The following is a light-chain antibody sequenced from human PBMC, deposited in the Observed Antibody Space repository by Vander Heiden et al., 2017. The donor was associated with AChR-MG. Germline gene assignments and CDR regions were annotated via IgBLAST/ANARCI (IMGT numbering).Light chain of an antibody. CDR2: AAS. CDR1: QGISSY. Sequence: IQLTQSPSFLSASFADRVTITCRASQGISSYLAWYQQKPGKAPKLLIYAASTLQSGVPSRFSGSGSGTEFTLTISSLQPEDFATYYCQQLNSYPPAFGQGTRLEIK. CDR3: QQLNSYPPA. V-gene: IGKV1-9*01. J-gene: IGKJ5*01.